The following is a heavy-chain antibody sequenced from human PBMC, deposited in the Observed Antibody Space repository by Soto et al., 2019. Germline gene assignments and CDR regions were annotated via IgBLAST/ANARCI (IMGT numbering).Heavy chain of an antibody. J-gene: IGHJ5*02. Sequence: SETLSLTCAVSGYSISSSNWWGWIRQPPGKGLEWIGYIYYSGSTYYNPSLKSRVTMSVDTSKNQFSLTLTSVTAADTAFYYCARIDPPLMLAWFDPWGQGTLVTVSS. CDR1: GYSISSSNW. V-gene: IGHV4-28*01. D-gene: IGHD2-8*01. CDR3: ARIDPPLMLAWFDP. CDR2: IYYSGST.